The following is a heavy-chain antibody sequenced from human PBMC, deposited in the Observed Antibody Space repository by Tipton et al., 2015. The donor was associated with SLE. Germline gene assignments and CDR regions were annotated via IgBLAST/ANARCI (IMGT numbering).Heavy chain of an antibody. CDR3: ARDQWLPQYYFDY. V-gene: IGHV1-18*01. Sequence: QLVQSGAEVKKPGASVKVSCKASGYNFRSFAISWVRQAPGQGLEWMGWISGYNGHTNYAQKFQGRVTMTTDTSTTTAYMDLRSLRSDDTAVYYCARDQWLPQYYFDYWGQGTLVTVSS. CDR2: ISGYNGHT. J-gene: IGHJ4*02. D-gene: IGHD5-12*01. CDR1: GYNFRSFA.